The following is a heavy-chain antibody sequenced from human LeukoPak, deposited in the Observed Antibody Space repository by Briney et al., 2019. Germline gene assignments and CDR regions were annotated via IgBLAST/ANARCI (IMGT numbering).Heavy chain of an antibody. V-gene: IGHV4-59*12. CDR3: ARDGFDDILTGYYPDY. D-gene: IGHD3-9*01. Sequence: SETLSLTCTVSGGSISPYYWSWIRQPPGKGLEWIGYIYYSGSTYYNPSLKSRVTISVDTSKNQFSLKLSSVTAADTAVYYCARDGFDDILTGYYPDYWGQGTLVTVSS. CDR2: IYYSGST. J-gene: IGHJ4*02. CDR1: GGSISPYY.